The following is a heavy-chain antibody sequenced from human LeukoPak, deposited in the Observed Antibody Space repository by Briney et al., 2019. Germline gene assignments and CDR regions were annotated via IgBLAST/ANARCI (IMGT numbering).Heavy chain of an antibody. CDR1: GFTFSSYW. Sequence: PGGSLRLSCAASGFTFSSYWMHWVRQAPGKGLEWVAVIWYDGSNKYYADSVKGRFTIPRDNSKNTLYLQMNSLRAEDTAVYYCARRSYGSGSYYDDYWGQGTLVTVSS. D-gene: IGHD3-10*01. J-gene: IGHJ4*02. V-gene: IGHV3-33*08. CDR2: IWYDGSNK. CDR3: ARRSYGSGSYYDDY.